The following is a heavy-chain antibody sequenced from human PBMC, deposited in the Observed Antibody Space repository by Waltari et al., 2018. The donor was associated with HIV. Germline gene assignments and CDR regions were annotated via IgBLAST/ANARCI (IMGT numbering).Heavy chain of an antibody. D-gene: IGHD1-26*01. J-gene: IGHJ5*02. CDR2: IKQDGSEK. V-gene: IGHV3-7*01. CDR1: GFTFSIYC. Sequence: EVQLVESGGGLVQPGGSLRRPCAASGFTFSIYCMIWPRQAPGKGLEWVANIKQDGSEKHYADSVRGRFTISRDNTKNSLYLQMNSLRAEDTAVYYCAKYSGSYWGAHNWFDPWGQGTLVTISS. CDR3: AKYSGSYWGAHNWFDP.